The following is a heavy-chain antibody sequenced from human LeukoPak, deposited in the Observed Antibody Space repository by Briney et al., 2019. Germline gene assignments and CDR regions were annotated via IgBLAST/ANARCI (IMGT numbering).Heavy chain of an antibody. D-gene: IGHD1-26*01. CDR3: AREIVGATSDY. CDR2: ISSSSSTI. V-gene: IGHV3-48*04. CDR1: GFTFSSYS. J-gene: IGHJ4*02. Sequence: PGGSLRLSCAASGFTFSSYSMNWVRQAPGKGLEWVSSISSSSSTIYYADSVKGRFTISRDNAKNSLYLQMNSLRAEDTAVYYCAREIVGATSDYWGQGTLVTVSS.